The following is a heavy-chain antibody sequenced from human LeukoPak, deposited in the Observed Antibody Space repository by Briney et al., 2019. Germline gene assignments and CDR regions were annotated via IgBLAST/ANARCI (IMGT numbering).Heavy chain of an antibody. J-gene: IGHJ5*02. CDR2: ISGSGGST. Sequence: GGSLRLSCAASGFIFSSYAMSWVRQAPGKGLEWVSAISGSGGSTYYADSVKGRFTISRDNSKNTLYLQMNSLRAEDTAVYYCAKDPYKVVVAAQGFDPWGQGTLVTVSS. CDR1: GFIFSSYA. D-gene: IGHD2-15*01. CDR3: AKDPYKVVVAAQGFDP. V-gene: IGHV3-23*01.